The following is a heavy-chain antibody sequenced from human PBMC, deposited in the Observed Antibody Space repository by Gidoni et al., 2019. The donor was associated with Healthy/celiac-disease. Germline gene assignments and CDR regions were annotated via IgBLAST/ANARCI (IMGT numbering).Heavy chain of an antibody. Sequence: EVQLLESGGGLVQPGGSLRLSCAASGFTFSSYAMSWVRQAPGKGLEWVSAISGSGGSTYYADSVKGRFTISRDNSKNTLYLQMNSLRAEDTAVYYCAKEGGEAAAGGADAFDIWGQGTMVTVSS. CDR1: GFTFSSYA. J-gene: IGHJ3*02. V-gene: IGHV3-23*01. CDR2: ISGSGGST. CDR3: AKEGGEAAAGGADAFDI. D-gene: IGHD6-13*01.